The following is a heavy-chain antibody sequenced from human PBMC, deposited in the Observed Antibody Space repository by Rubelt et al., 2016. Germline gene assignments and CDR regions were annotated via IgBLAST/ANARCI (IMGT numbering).Heavy chain of an antibody. J-gene: IGHJ4*02. CDR2: MYYSGST. D-gene: IGHD3-22*01. CDR1: GGSISSYY. V-gene: IGHV4-59*08. Sequence: QVQLQESGPGLVKPSETLSLICTVFGGSISSYYWSWMRQPPGRGLEWIGYMYYSGSTSYNPSLKSRVTMSVDTSNNDLSLRLISVTAADTAVYYCARPADGVLGDYYDSSAYLIWGLGTRVSVSS. CDR3: ARPADGVLGDYYDSSAYLI.